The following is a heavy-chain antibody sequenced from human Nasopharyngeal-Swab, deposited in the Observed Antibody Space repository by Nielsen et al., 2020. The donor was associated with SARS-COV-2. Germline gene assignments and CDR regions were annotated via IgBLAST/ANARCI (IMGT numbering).Heavy chain of an antibody. Sequence: SETLSLTCAVYGGSFSGYYWSWIRQPPGKGLEWIGEITQSGIKYNPSLKGRVTTSLDTSKNQFSLKLSSVTAADTAVYYCARGRLSYDYVWGSYRYEYWGQGNLVTVSS. J-gene: IGHJ4*02. CDR1: GGSFSGYY. D-gene: IGHD3-16*02. V-gene: IGHV4-34*01. CDR2: ITQSGI. CDR3: ARGRLSYDYVWGSYRYEY.